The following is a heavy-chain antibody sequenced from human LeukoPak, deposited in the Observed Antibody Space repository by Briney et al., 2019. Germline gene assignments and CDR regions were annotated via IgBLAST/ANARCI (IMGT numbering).Heavy chain of an antibody. CDR3: ARGGDRSTSYTIGGLDY. Sequence: ASVKVSCKASGYTFTGYYMHWVRQAPGQGLKWMGWINPNSGGTNYAQKFQGRVTMTRDTSISTAYMELSRLRSDDTAVYYCARGGDRSTSYTIGGLDYWGQGTLVTVSS. CDR2: INPNSGGT. D-gene: IGHD2-2*01. V-gene: IGHV1-2*02. CDR1: GYTFTGYY. J-gene: IGHJ4*02.